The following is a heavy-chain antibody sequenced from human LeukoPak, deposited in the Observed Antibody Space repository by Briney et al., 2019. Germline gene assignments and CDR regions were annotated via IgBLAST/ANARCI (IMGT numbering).Heavy chain of an antibody. CDR2: ISWNSGSI. J-gene: IGHJ5*02. V-gene: IGHV3-9*01. Sequence: GGSLRLSCAASGFRFSDYYMSWIRQAPGKGLEWVSGISWNSGSIGYADSVKGRFTISRDNAKNSLYLQMNSLRAEDTALYYCAKDRTNGGFDPWGQGTLVTVSS. CDR3: AKDRTNGGFDP. D-gene: IGHD2-15*01. CDR1: GFRFSDYY.